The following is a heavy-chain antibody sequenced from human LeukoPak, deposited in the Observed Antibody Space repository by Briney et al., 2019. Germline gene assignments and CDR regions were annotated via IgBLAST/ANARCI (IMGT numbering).Heavy chain of an antibody. CDR3: ARDRGRRLLGVFDY. CDR2: ISYDGSNK. V-gene: IGHV3-30-3*01. D-gene: IGHD3-3*01. Sequence: GGSLRLSCAASGFTFSSYAMHWVRQAPGKGLEWVAVISYDGSNKYYADSVKGRFTISRDNSKNTLYLQMNRLRAEDTAVYYCARDRGRRLLGVFDYWGQGTLVTVSS. J-gene: IGHJ4*02. CDR1: GFTFSSYA.